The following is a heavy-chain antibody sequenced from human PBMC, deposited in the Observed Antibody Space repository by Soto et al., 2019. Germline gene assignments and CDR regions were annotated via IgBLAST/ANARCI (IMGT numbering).Heavy chain of an antibody. Sequence: QVQLQESGPGLVKPSQTLSLTCTVSGGSISSGGYYWSWIRQHPGKGLEWIGYIYYRGSTYYNPSLKRRVTISVDTSKNQFSLQLSSVTAADTAVYYCARGSGVPAHFDYWGQGTLVTVSS. CDR2: IYYRGST. J-gene: IGHJ4*02. D-gene: IGHD2-2*01. CDR3: ARGSGVPAHFDY. V-gene: IGHV4-31*03. CDR1: GGSISSGGYY.